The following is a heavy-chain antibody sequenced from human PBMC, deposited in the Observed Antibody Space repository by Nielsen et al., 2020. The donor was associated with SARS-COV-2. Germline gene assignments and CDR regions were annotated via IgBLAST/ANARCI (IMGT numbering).Heavy chain of an antibody. J-gene: IGHJ4*02. CDR3: ARVYYDSSGYLNYFDY. CDR1: GFTFDDYG. V-gene: IGHV3-20*01. Sequence: GGSLRLPCAASGFTFDDYGMSWVRQAPGKGLEWVSGINWNGGSTGYADSVKGRFTISRDNAKNSLYLQMNSLRAEDTALYHCARVYYDSSGYLNYFDYRGQGTLVTVSS. CDR2: INWNGGST. D-gene: IGHD3-22*01.